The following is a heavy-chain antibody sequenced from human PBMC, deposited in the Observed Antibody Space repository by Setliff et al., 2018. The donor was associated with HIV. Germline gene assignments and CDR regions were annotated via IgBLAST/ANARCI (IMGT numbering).Heavy chain of an antibody. CDR2: IYTSGST. D-gene: IGHD4-17*01. CDR1: GGSISISSYY. CDR3: ARSPRLRGGHNWFDP. Sequence: SETLSLTCTVSGGSISISSYYWSWIRQPAGKGLEWIGHIYTSGSTNYNPSLKSRVTISEDTSKHQFSLKLTSVTAADTAVYYCARSPRLRGGHNWFDPWGQGTLVTVSS. J-gene: IGHJ5*02. V-gene: IGHV4-61*09.